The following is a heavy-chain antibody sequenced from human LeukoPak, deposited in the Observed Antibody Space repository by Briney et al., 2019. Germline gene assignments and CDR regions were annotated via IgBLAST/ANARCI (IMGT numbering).Heavy chain of an antibody. Sequence: SETLSLTCTVSGGSVSSGSYYCSWIRQPPGKGLEWIGYIYYSGSTNYNPSLKSRVTTSVDTSKNQFSLKLSSVTAADTAVYYCARSRYYDILTGYYRGLDFDYWGQGTLVTVSS. CDR3: ARSRYYDILTGYYRGLDFDY. J-gene: IGHJ4*02. CDR1: GGSVSSGSYY. D-gene: IGHD3-9*01. CDR2: IYYSGST. V-gene: IGHV4-61*01.